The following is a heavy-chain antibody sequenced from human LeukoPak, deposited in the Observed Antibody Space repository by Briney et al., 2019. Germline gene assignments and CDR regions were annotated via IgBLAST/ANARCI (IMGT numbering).Heavy chain of an antibody. V-gene: IGHV1-3*01. Sequence: ASVKVSCKASGYTFTSYAMHWVRQAPGQRLEWMGWINAGNGNTKYSQKFQGRVTITRDTSASTAYMELSSLRSEDTAVYCCARVDTAMVIGYWGQGTLVTVSS. CDR2: INAGNGNT. CDR3: ARVDTAMVIGY. J-gene: IGHJ4*02. CDR1: GYTFTSYA. D-gene: IGHD5-18*01.